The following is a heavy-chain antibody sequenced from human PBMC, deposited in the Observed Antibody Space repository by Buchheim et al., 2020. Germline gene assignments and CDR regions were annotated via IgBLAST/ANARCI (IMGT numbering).Heavy chain of an antibody. J-gene: IGHJ5*02. CDR2: IYYTGDS. CDR1: GVSIHNYY. V-gene: IGHV4-59*01. Sequence: QVQVQESGPGLVKPSETLSLTCTVSGVSIHNYYWNWVRQSPGKRLEWIGRIYYTGDSNSNPSLKNRVTMSVETSKNKLSLTLISVTAADTAVYYCARSSQRVGFTHLNNWFDPWGQGTL. CDR3: ARSSQRVGFTHLNNWFDP. D-gene: IGHD3-10*01.